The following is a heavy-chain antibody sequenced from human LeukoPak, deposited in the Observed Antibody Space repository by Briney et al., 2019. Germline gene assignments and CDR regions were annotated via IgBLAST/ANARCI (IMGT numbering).Heavy chain of an antibody. J-gene: IGHJ4*02. CDR3: ARTRRGSGGSVED. D-gene: IGHD6-19*01. CDR1: GGSITRTNSY. Sequence: PSETLSLNCTVSGGSITRTNSYWAWVRQPPGKGLEWIGSIYYDGTTYFSPSLKSRVTISVDSSNNQFSLKLTSVTAADTAVYYCARTRRGSGGSVEDWGQGTQVTVSS. V-gene: IGHV4-39*01. CDR2: IYYDGTT.